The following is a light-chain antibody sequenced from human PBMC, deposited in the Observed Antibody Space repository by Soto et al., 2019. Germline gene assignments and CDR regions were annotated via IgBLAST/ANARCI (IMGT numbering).Light chain of an antibody. CDR1: SGSVSTSYY. CDR2: STN. V-gene: IGLV8-61*01. CDR3: ALLMANGISV. J-gene: IGLJ1*01. Sequence: QTVVTQEPSLAVSPGGTVTLTCALSSGSVSTSYYPSWYQQTPGQAPRTLIYSTNTRSSGVPDRFSGSILGNKAALTIAGAQADDESDYYCALLMANGISVFGTGTKLTVL.